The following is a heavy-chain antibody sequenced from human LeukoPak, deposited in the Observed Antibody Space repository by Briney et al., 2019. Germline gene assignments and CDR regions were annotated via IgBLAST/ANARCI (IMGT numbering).Heavy chain of an antibody. CDR2: IYYSGST. CDR3: ARVGSQLGIYYFDY. J-gene: IGHJ4*02. D-gene: IGHD2-2*01. Sequence: SETLSLTCTVSGGSISRDSYYWGWIRQPPGKGLEWIGSIYYSGSTYYNPSLKSRATISVDTSKNQFSLRLSSVTAADTAVYYCARVGSQLGIYYFDYWGQGTLVTVSS. CDR1: GGSISRDSYY. V-gene: IGHV4-39*07.